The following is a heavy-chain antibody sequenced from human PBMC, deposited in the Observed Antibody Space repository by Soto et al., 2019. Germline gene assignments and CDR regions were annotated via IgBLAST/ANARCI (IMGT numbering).Heavy chain of an antibody. CDR1: GDSIDSASYY. CDR2: IHYTGST. CDR3: ARSQVLVVVTGP. V-gene: IGHV4-30-4*01. J-gene: IGHJ4*01. Sequence: HVQLQESGPGLVRPSQTLSLTCTVSGDSIDSASYYWGWVRQPPGKGLQWIGYIHYTGSTFYNPTLRMQVTFSVDMSKNQLSLNLTYEKAAHTAIYDCARSQVLVVVTGPWRHGILGTVS. D-gene: IGHD2-21*02.